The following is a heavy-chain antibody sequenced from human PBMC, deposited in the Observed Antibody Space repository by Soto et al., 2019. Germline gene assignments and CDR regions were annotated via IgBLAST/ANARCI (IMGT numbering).Heavy chain of an antibody. CDR3: AREQLGIEDDAFDI. D-gene: IGHD7-27*01. CDR1: GYTFSSYA. Sequence: ASVKVSCKASGYTFSSYAVQWVRQAPGQGLEWMGWMHAGSGNTGYAQKFQGRVTITRNTSVSTAYMELSSLRSEDTAVYYCAREQLGIEDDAFDIWGQGTMVTVSS. CDR2: MHAGSGNT. V-gene: IGHV1-8*01. J-gene: IGHJ3*02.